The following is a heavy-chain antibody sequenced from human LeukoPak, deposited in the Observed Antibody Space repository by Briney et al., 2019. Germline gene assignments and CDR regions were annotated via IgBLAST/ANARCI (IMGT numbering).Heavy chain of an antibody. CDR2: TDYRGGA. D-gene: IGHD2-15*01. V-gene: IGHV4-30-4*08. CDR1: GVSISSGGYD. Sequence: SETLSLTCTVSGVSISSGGYDGNWLRQPPGKGLEWIGNTDYRGGATYSPSLKNRISISVDTSKNQVALELNSVTVADTAVYYCARTHCSGGSCYNATFDYWGQGTLVTVSS. CDR3: ARTHCSGGSCYNATFDY. J-gene: IGHJ4*02.